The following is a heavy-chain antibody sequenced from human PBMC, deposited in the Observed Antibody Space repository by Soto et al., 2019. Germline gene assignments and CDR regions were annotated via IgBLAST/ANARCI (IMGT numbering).Heavy chain of an antibody. CDR1: GFTFSSYG. J-gene: IGHJ4*02. D-gene: IGHD6-13*01. CDR2: ISYDGSNK. Sequence: GGSLRLSCAASGFTFSSYGMHWVRQAPGKGLEWVAVISYDGSNKYYADSVKGRFTISRDNSKNTLYLQMNSLRAEDTAVYYCAKDPIAAAGDYYFDYWGQGTLVTVSS. CDR3: AKDPIAAAGDYYFDY. V-gene: IGHV3-30*18.